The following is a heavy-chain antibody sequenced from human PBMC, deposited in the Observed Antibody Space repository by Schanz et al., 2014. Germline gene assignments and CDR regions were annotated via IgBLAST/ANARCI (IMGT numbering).Heavy chain of an antibody. J-gene: IGHJ3*02. CDR1: EFTFSTDA. V-gene: IGHV3-23*01. CDR2: ISASGGDT. CDR3: AKGRFGELSAFDI. Sequence: DVHLLESGGGLVQPGGSLRLSCAASEFTFSTDAMSWVRQAPGKGLEWLSVISASGGDTYYADSVKGRFTISRDNSKNTLYLQMKSLRAEDTAVYYCAKGRFGELSAFDIWGQGTMVTVSS. D-gene: IGHD3-10*01.